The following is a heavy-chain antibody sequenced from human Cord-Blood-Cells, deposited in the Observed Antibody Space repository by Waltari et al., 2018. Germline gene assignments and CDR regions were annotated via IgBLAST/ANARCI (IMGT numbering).Heavy chain of an antibody. J-gene: IGHJ4*02. V-gene: IGHV4-31*03. CDR3: ASRYSGYDSCDY. CDR1: GGSISSGGYY. Sequence: QVQLQESGPGLVKPSQTLSLTCTVSGGSISSGGYYWSWIRQHPGKGLEWIGYIYYGGSTYYDPSLKSRVTISVDTSKNQFSLKLSSVTAADTAVYYCASRYSGYDSCDYWGQGTLVTVSS. D-gene: IGHD5-12*01. CDR2: IYYGGST.